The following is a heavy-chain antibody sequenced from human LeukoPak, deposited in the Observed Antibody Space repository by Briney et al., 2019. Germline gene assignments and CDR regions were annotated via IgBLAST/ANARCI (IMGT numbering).Heavy chain of an antibody. CDR2: INHSGRT. CDR3: ARGPPLRT. J-gene: IGHJ5*02. V-gene: IGHV4-34*01. D-gene: IGHD4-17*01. Sequence: SETLSLTCAVYGGSFSGYYWSWIRQPPGKGLEWIGEINHSGRTNYNPSLKSRVTISVDTSKNQFSLKLSSVTAADTAVYYCARGPPLRTWGQGTLVTVSS. CDR1: GGSFSGYY.